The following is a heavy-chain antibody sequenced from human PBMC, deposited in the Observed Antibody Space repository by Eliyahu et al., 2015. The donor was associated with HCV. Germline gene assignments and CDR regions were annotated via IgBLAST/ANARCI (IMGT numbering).Heavy chain of an antibody. D-gene: IGHD2-2*01. CDR3: ASRPGPDQGPFDY. CDR1: GISVSTYY. Sequence: EVQLVESGGGLIQPGGSLRLSCAASGISVSTYYMSWVRQAPGKALEWVSVISRGVSVFYADSVKGRFSISRDDSKNTLYLQMNNLRAEDTAVYYCASRPGPDQGPFDYWGQGTLVTVSS. CDR2: ISRGVSV. V-gene: IGHV3-53*01. J-gene: IGHJ4*02.